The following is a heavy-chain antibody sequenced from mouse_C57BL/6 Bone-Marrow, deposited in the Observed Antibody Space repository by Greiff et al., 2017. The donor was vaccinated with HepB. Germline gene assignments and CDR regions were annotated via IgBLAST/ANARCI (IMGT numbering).Heavy chain of an antibody. V-gene: IGHV1-50*01. CDR3: ARRLGPWFAY. CDR1: GYTFTSYW. Sequence: QVQLKQPGAELVKPGASVKLSCKASGYTFTSYWMQWVKQRPGQGLEWIGEIDPSDSYTNYNQKFKGKATLTVDTSSSTAYMQLSSLTSEDSAVYYCARRLGPWFAYWGQGTLVTVSA. D-gene: IGHD4-1*01. J-gene: IGHJ3*01. CDR2: IDPSDSYT.